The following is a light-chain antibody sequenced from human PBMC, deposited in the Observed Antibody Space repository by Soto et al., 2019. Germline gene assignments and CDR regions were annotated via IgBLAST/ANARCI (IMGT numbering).Light chain of an antibody. Sequence: QSALTQPRSVSGSPGQSVTISCTGTSSDVGTYDFVSWYQQQPGKAPRLMIFDVSEPPAGVPDRFSGSKSADTASLTISGLQAEDESDYYCCLYAVTFYVFCTGTKLTVL. CDR2: DVS. V-gene: IGLV2-11*01. CDR3: CLYAVTFYV. J-gene: IGLJ1*01. CDR1: SSDVGTYDF.